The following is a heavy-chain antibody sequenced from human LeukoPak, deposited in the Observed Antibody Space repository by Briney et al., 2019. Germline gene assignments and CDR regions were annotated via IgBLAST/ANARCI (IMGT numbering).Heavy chain of an antibody. CDR2: INPTNGVA. CDR3: VRESPLGYCSGGSCFSSHFDY. J-gene: IGHJ4*02. V-gene: IGHV1-2*04. CDR1: GYTFTRYQ. D-gene: IGHD2-15*01. Sequence: ASVKVSCKTSGYTFTRYQMHWVRQAPGQGLEWMGMINPTNGVANYAQKFQGWVTLTRDRSIDKVHMDLGRLTPDDTAMYFCVRESPLGYCSGGSCFSSHFDYWGQGTLIIVSS.